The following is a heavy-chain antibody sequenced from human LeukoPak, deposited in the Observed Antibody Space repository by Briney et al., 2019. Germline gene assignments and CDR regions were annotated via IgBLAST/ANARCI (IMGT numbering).Heavy chain of an antibody. CDR1: GGSFSDYY. CDR3: ARTKGYSYTNLDY. J-gene: IGHJ4*02. Sequence: PSETLSLTCAVDGGSFSDYYWSWIRQPPGKGLEWIGEINHSGSTNYNPSLKSRVTISVDTSKSQFSLKLSSVTAADTAVYYCARTKGYSYTNLDYWGQGTLVTVSS. V-gene: IGHV4-34*01. D-gene: IGHD5-18*01. CDR2: INHSGST.